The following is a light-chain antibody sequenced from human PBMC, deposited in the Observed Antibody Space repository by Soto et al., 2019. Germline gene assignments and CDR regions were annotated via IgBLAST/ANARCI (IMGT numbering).Light chain of an antibody. CDR1: QTIGSN. Sequence: PGERATLPCRASQTIGSNLAWYQQKPGQTPRLLIFNASTRAAGIPTRFSGSGSGPDFTLTINSLQSEDFAVYYCQQYDVWWTFGQGTKVDI. CDR3: QQYDVWWT. CDR2: NAS. J-gene: IGKJ1*01. V-gene: IGKV3-15*01.